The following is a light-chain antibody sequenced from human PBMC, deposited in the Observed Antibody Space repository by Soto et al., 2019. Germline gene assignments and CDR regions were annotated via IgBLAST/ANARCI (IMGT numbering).Light chain of an antibody. CDR2: WAS. V-gene: IGKV4-1*01. CDR1: RSLLSNSNNY. J-gene: IGKJ3*01. Sequence: EIVITQSPDSLAVSLGERATINCKSSRSLLSNSNNYLAWYQQKPGQPPRLLTYWASTRDSGVPDRFSGSGSGTDFTLTITSLQAEDVAVYYCQQYYTSPFTFGPGTKVDIK. CDR3: QQYYTSPFT.